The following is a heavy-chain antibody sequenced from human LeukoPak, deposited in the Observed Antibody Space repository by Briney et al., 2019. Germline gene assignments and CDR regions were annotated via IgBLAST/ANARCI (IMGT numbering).Heavy chain of an antibody. D-gene: IGHD1-14*01. Sequence: TGGSLRLSCAASGFTFSSYGMSWVRQAPGKGLEWVSAISGSGGSTYYADSVKGRFTISRDNSKNTLYLQMNSLRAEDTAVYYCAREGYNRNYYYYYMDVWGKGTTVTVSS. CDR3: AREGYNRNYYYYYMDV. CDR2: ISGSGGST. CDR1: GFTFSSYG. J-gene: IGHJ6*03. V-gene: IGHV3-23*01.